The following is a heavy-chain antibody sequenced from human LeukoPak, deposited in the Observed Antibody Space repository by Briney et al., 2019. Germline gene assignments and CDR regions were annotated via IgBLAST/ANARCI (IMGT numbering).Heavy chain of an antibody. D-gene: IGHD3-22*01. CDR3: ARDRDTSGYIFDY. CDR2: IYSGGAT. V-gene: IGHV3-53*01. CDR1: GLTVSSNS. Sequence: GGSLRLSCAASGLTVSSNSMRGVRQAPGRGLEWVSVIYSGGATYYADSVKGRFTISRDNSKNTVYLQMNTLRAEDTAVYYCARDRDTSGYIFDYWGRGTLVTVSS. J-gene: IGHJ4*02.